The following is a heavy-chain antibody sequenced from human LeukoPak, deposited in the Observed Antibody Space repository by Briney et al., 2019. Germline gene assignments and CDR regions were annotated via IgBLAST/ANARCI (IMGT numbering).Heavy chain of an antibody. CDR1: GYTFTGYY. V-gene: IGHV1-2*02. J-gene: IGHJ4*02. D-gene: IGHD3-22*01. CDR2: INPNSGGT. Sequence: RASVKVSCKASGYTFTGYYMHWVRQAPGQGLEWMGWINPNSGGTNYAQKFQGRVTMTRDTSTSTAYMELRSLRSDDTAVYYCARDIGYYYDSSGYLIGDFDYWGQGTLVTVSS. CDR3: ARDIGYYYDSSGYLIGDFDY.